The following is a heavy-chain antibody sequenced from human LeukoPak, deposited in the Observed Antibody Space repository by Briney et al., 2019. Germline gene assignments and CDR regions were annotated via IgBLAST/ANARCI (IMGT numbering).Heavy chain of an antibody. V-gene: IGHV4-34*01. D-gene: IGHD4-17*01. Sequence: SETLSLTCAVYGGSFSGYYWSWIRQPPGKGLEWIGEINHSGSTNYNPSLKSRVTISVDTSKNQFSLKLSSVTAADTAVYYCARDRPTVTSSNFYDYWGQGTLVTVSS. J-gene: IGHJ4*02. CDR2: INHSGST. CDR1: GGSFSGYY. CDR3: ARDRPTVTSSNFYDY.